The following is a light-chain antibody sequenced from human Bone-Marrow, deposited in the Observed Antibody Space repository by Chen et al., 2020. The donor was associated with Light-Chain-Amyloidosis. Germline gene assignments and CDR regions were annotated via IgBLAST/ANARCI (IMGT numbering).Light chain of an antibody. Sequence: QFALTQPASVSGSPGQLITFSCTGTSSDVGGDNHVSWYQHQPNKAPKIMIYKVTKRPSWGPDRFSGSKSDNTASLTISGLQTEDEADYFCSSYTITNTLVFGSGTRVTVL. CDR1: SSDVGGDNH. J-gene: IGLJ1*01. V-gene: IGLV2-14*01. CDR2: KVT. CDR3: SSYTITNTLV.